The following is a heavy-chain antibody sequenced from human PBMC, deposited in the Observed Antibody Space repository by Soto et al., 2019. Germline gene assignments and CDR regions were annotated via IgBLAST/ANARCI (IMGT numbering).Heavy chain of an antibody. CDR2: IIPIFGTA. CDR3: ARDYYEGDYYGMDV. J-gene: IGHJ6*02. D-gene: IGHD3-22*01. V-gene: IGHV1-69*13. CDR1: GGTFSSYA. Sequence: GASVKVSCKASGGTFSSYAISWVRQAPGQGLEWMGGIIPIFGTAIYAQKFQGRVTITADESTSTAYMELSSLRSEDTAVYYCARDYYEGDYYGMDVWGQGTTVTVSS.